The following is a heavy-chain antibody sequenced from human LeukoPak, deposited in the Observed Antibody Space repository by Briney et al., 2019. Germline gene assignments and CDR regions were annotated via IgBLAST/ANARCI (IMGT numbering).Heavy chain of an antibody. J-gene: IGHJ6*03. V-gene: IGHV1-2*02. CDR1: GYTFTGYY. CDR3: ARDRGARYYGSGSYYEVLPYYYYYMDV. CDR2: INPNSGGT. D-gene: IGHD3-10*01. Sequence: ASVKVSCKASGYTFTGYYMHWVRQAPGQGLEWMGWINPNSGGTNYAQKFQGRVTMTRDTSISTAYMELSRLRSDDTAVYYCARDRGARYYGSGSYYEVLPYYYYYMDVWGKGTTVTISS.